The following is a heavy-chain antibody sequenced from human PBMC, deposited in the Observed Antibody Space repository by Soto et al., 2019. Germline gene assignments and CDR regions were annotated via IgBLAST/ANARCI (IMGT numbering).Heavy chain of an antibody. D-gene: IGHD3-10*01. CDR1: GYTFSSYA. Sequence: ASVKVSCKASGYTFSSYAISWVRQAPGQGLEWMGWINVYNGNTKYAQKVQGRVTMTTDTSTSTAYMELRSLRSDDTAVYYCARGVGSGSYYNQYNWFDIRGQGTLVTVPS. CDR2: INVYNGNT. V-gene: IGHV1-18*01. J-gene: IGHJ5*02. CDR3: ARGVGSGSYYNQYNWFDI.